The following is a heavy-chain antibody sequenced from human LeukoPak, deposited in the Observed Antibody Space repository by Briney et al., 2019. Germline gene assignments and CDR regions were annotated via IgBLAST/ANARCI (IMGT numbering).Heavy chain of an antibody. CDR1: GFTFSSYW. V-gene: IGHV3-7*01. Sequence: GGSLRLSCAASGFTFSSYWMSWVRQAPGKGLEWGANIEQDGSEKYYVDSVKGRFTISRDNAKNSLYLQMNSLRAEDTAVYYCARGTAGYTMVRIYYYYMDVWGKGTTVTISS. J-gene: IGHJ6*03. CDR2: IEQDGSEK. CDR3: ARGTAGYTMVRIYYYYMDV. D-gene: IGHD3-10*01.